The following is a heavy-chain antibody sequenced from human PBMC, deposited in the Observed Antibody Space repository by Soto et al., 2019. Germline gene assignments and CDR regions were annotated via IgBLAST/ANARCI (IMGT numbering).Heavy chain of an antibody. CDR1: GGSVSSGSYY. V-gene: IGHV4-61*01. CDR3: ARASGRYIRSSSSWFDP. J-gene: IGHJ5*02. CDR2: IYYSGST. Sequence: SETLSLTCTVSGGSVSSGSYYWSWIRQPPGKGLEWIGYIYYSGSTNYNPSLKSRVTISVDTSKNQFSLKLSSVTAADTAVYYCARASGRYIRSSSSWFDPWCQATLVTVSS. D-gene: IGHD3-10*01.